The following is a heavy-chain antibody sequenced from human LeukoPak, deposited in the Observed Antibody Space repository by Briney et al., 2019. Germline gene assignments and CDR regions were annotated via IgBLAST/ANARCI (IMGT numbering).Heavy chain of an antibody. Sequence: GASVKVSCKTAGYTVRSYDMTWVRQAPGQGLEWMGWIRGYNGQTNYEQKFQGRVTLTTDTTTNTAYMELRSLGSDDTAVYFCARQPSGTTYFDYCGHGTLVTVSS. J-gene: IGHJ4*01. CDR3: ARQPSGTTYFDY. V-gene: IGHV1-18*01. CDR2: IRGYNGQT. D-gene: IGHD1-7*01. CDR1: GYTVRSYD.